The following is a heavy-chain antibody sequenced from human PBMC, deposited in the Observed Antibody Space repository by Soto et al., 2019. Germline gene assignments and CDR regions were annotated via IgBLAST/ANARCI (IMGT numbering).Heavy chain of an antibody. CDR2: IYYSGST. J-gene: IGHJ1*01. V-gene: IGHV4-59*01. CDR1: GGSISSYY. CDR3: ARAVGYCSGGSCHQYFQH. Sequence: SETLSLTCTVSGGSISSYYWSWIRQPPGKGLEWIGYIYYSGSTNYNPSLKSRVTISVDTSKNQLSLKLSSVTAADTAVYYCARAVGYCSGGSCHQYFQHWGQGTLVTVSS. D-gene: IGHD2-15*01.